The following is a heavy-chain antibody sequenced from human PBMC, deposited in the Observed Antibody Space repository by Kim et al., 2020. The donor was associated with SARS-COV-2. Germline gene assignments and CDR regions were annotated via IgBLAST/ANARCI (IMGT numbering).Heavy chain of an antibody. CDR1: GFTFSDYY. V-gene: IGHV3-11*01. Sequence: GGSLRLSCAASGFTFSDYYMSWIRQAPGKGLEWVSYISSSGSTIYYADSVKGRFTISRDNAKNSLYLQMNSLRAEDTAVYYCARSGALAGSDYYDSSGWPLGMDVWGQGTTVTVSS. CDR3: ARSGALAGSDYYDSSGWPLGMDV. J-gene: IGHJ6*02. CDR2: ISSSGSTI. D-gene: IGHD3-22*01.